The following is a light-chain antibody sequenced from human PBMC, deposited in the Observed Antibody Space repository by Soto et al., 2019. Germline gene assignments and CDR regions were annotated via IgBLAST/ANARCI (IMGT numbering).Light chain of an antibody. Sequence: EIVLTQSPATLSLSPWERATLSCRASQSVSSNLAWYQQKPGQAPRLLIYGASTRATGIPARFSGSGSGTDFTLTISSLEAEDFAVYYCQQRSNWPFTFGQGTRLEIK. CDR1: QSVSSN. CDR3: QQRSNWPFT. CDR2: GAS. J-gene: IGKJ5*01. V-gene: IGKV3-11*01.